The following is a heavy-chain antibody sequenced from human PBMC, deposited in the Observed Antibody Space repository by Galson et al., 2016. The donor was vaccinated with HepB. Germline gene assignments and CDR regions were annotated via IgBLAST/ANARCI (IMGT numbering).Heavy chain of an antibody. CDR3: AKSLIVGPTMNWYFDL. V-gene: IGHV3-23*01. Sequence: SLRLSCAASGFTFSSYVMSWVRQAPGKGLEWVSGIRGSGGSTYYADSVKGRFTISRDNSKNTLYLQMNSLRAEDTAVYYCAKSLIVGPTMNWYFDLWGRGTLVTVSS. J-gene: IGHJ2*01. CDR2: IRGSGGST. CDR1: GFTFSSYV. D-gene: IGHD1-26*01.